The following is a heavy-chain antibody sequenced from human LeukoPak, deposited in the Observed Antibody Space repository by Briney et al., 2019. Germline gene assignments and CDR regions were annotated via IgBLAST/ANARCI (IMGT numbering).Heavy chain of an antibody. CDR1: GGSFSGYY. D-gene: IGHD3-9*01. J-gene: IGHJ6*03. V-gene: IGHV4-34*01. CDR2: INHSGST. CDR3: ARGLPFRASRYHYYMAV. Sequence: KPSETLSLTCAVYGGSFSGYYWSWIRQPPGKGLEWIGEINHSGSTNYNPSLKSRVTISVDTSKNQFSLKLSSVTAADTAVYYCARGLPFRASRYHYYMAVWGKGTTVTVSS.